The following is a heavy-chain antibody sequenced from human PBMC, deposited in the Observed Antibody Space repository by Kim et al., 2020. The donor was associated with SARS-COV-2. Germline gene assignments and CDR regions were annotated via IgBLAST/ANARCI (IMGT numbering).Heavy chain of an antibody. CDR2: GGT. V-gene: IGHV4-34*13. Sequence: GGTTYTHDLKSRVTISVDTSKTQFSLKLSSVTAADPAVYYCAYGGDAFDIWGQGTMVTVSS. D-gene: IGHD4-17*01. J-gene: IGHJ3*02. CDR3: AYGGDAFDI.